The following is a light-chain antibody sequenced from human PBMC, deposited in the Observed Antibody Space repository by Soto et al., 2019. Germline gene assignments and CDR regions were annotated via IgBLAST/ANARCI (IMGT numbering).Light chain of an antibody. Sequence: DIQMTQSPSSLSASVGDRVTITCRASQSISSYLNWYQQKPGKAPELLIYAASSLQSGVPSRFSGSGSGTDFTLTISSLQPEDSAAYYCQQSHSSPLTFGGGTKVDIK. J-gene: IGKJ4*01. CDR2: AAS. CDR1: QSISSY. V-gene: IGKV1-39*01. CDR3: QQSHSSPLT.